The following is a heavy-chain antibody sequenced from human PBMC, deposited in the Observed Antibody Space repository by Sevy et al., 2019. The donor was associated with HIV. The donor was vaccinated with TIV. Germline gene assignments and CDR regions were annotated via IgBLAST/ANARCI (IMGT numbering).Heavy chain of an antibody. CDR2: IYSDETT. Sequence: GGCLRLSCAASGFSVNSNYMTWVHQAPGKGLEGVSVIYSDETTYHADSVKDRFTISRDNSKNMLYLQMSSLRAEDTAIYYCARGKSGYGYALNYWGQGTLVTVSS. V-gene: IGHV3-66*01. CDR3: ARGKSGYGYALNY. D-gene: IGHD5-18*01. CDR1: GFSVNSNY. J-gene: IGHJ4*02.